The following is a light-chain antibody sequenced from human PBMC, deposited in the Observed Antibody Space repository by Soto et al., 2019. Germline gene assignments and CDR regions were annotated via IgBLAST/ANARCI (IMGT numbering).Light chain of an antibody. CDR3: QHYNSYSEA. Sequence: DILITQSPSTLSASLGDRATLSCRASQTISSWLAWYPQTPGKAPKLLIYKASTLKSGVPSRCGSGGAGSVCTLTISSLQPDDFATYCCQHYNSYSEAFGQGTKVDIK. V-gene: IGKV1-5*03. CDR1: QTISSW. J-gene: IGKJ1*01. CDR2: KAS.